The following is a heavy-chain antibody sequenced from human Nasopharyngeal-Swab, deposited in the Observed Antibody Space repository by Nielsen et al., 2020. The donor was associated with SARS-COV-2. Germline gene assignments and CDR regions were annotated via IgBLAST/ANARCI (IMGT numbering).Heavy chain of an antibody. CDR1: GVIFSKYW. CDR2: VNQDGSRT. CDR3: VKHQGSSSDQ. J-gene: IGHJ4*02. Sequence: GSSLHLSCVASGVIFSKYWMPRARPAPAKGLLWFSRVNQDGSRTDYADPVRGRFTISRDNPKNTLYLQMNSRRVEDTAVYYCVKHQGSSSDQWGQGTLVTVSS. V-gene: IGHV3-74*01.